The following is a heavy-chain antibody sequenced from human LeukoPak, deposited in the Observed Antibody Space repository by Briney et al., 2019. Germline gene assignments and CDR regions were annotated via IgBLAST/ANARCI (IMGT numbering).Heavy chain of an antibody. CDR3: ARSENSGGDPEYYFDY. CDR2: IYPGDSDT. Sequence: GESLKISCKVSGYRFTSYWIGWVRQMPVKGLEWMGVIYPGDSDTRYSPSFQGQVTISADKSITTAYLQWSSLKASDTAMYYCARSENSGGDPEYYFDYWGQGTLVTVCS. D-gene: IGHD1-26*01. CDR1: GYRFTSYW. V-gene: IGHV5-51*01. J-gene: IGHJ4*02.